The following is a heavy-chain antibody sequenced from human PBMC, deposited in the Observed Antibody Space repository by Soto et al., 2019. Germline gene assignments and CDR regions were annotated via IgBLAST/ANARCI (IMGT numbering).Heavy chain of an antibody. CDR3: ARDEYYYDSSGYQNWFDP. CDR2: IYHSGST. V-gene: IGHV4-4*02. Sequence: SETLSLTCAVSGGSISSSNWWSWVRQPPGKGLEWIGEIYHSGSTNYNPSLKSRVTISVDKSKNQFSLKLSSVTAADTAVYYCARDEYYYDSSGYQNWFDPWGQGTLVTVSS. J-gene: IGHJ5*02. CDR1: GGSISSSNW. D-gene: IGHD3-22*01.